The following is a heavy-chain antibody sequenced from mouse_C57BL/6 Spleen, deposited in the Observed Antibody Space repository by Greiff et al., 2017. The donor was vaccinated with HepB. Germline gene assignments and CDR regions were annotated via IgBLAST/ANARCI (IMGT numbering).Heavy chain of an antibody. D-gene: IGHD2-10*01. J-gene: IGHJ4*01. CDR2: INPNNGGT. CDR1: GYTFTDYY. Sequence: EVQLQQSGPELVKPGASVKISCKASGYTFTDYYMNWVKQSHGKSLEWIGDINPNNGGTSYNQKFKGKATLIVDKSSSTAYMELRSLTSEDSAVYYCAKGGAYSYAMDYWGQGTSVTVSS. CDR3: AKGGAYSYAMDY. V-gene: IGHV1-26*01.